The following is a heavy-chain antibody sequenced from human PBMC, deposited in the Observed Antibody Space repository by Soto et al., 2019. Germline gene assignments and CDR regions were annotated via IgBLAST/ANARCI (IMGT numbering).Heavy chain of an antibody. J-gene: IGHJ4*02. D-gene: IGHD1-7*01. Sequence: QITLKESGPTLVKPTQTLTLTCTFSGCSSSTSGVGVGWISQPPGPALEWLALIYWDDDTRYSPSLKSRLTITKNTSKNHVVLTMTKMDPVDTATYYGAHRLINCNYEAHYFDYWGQGTMVTVSS. CDR2: IYWDDDT. V-gene: IGHV2-5*02. CDR1: GCSSSTSGVG. CDR3: AHRLINCNYEAHYFDY.